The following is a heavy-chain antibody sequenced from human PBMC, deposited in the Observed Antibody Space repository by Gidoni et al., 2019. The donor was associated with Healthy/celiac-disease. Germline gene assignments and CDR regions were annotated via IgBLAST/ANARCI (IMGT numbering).Heavy chain of an antibody. CDR3: ARDEQNYDSSGYPDY. CDR1: GFTFSDYY. CDR2: ISSSSSYT. D-gene: IGHD3-22*01. J-gene: IGHJ4*02. V-gene: IGHV3-11*06. Sequence: QVQLVESGGGLVKPGGSLRLSCAASGFTFSDYYMSWLRQAPGKGLEWVSYISSSSSYTNYADSVKGRFTISRDNAKNSLYLQMNSLRAEDTAVYYCARDEQNYDSSGYPDYWGQGTLVTVSS.